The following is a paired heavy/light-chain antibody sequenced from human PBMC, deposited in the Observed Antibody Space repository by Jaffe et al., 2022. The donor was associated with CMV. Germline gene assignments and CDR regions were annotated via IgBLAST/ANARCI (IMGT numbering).Heavy chain of an antibody. CDR2: IDYSGTT. D-gene: IGHD4-17*01. V-gene: IGHV4-39*01. CDR3: ASDYGDFFDY. CDR1: GGSLSGGSYY. Sequence: QLQLQESGPGLVKPSETLSLTCTVSGGSLSGGSYYWGWIRQPPGKGLEWLGSIDYSGTTYYNPSLKSPVSISVDTSKSQFSLKLSSVTAADTAVYYCASDYGDFFDYWGRGTLVTVSS. J-gene: IGHJ4*02.
Light chain of an antibody. Sequence: EIVLTQSPGTLSLSPGERATLSCRASQSVSGSYLAWYQQKPGQAPRLLIYGASSRATGIPDRFSGSGSGTDFTLTISRLEPEDFAVYYCQQFGGSPRFTFGPGTKVDIK. CDR3: QQFGGSPRFT. V-gene: IGKV3-20*01. J-gene: IGKJ3*01. CDR2: GAS. CDR1: QSVSGSY.